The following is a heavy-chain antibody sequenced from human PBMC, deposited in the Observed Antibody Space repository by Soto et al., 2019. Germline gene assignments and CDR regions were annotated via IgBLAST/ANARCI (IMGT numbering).Heavy chain of an antibody. V-gene: IGHV1-18*01. Sequence: ASVKVSCKASGYTFTSYGISWVRQAPGQGLEWMGWTSAYNGNTNYAQKLQGRVTMTTDTSTSTAYMELRSLRSDDTAVYYCARDFTIFGVVRTTYYFDYWGQGTLVTVSS. D-gene: IGHD3-3*01. CDR1: GYTFTSYG. CDR3: ARDFTIFGVVRTTYYFDY. J-gene: IGHJ4*02. CDR2: TSAYNGNT.